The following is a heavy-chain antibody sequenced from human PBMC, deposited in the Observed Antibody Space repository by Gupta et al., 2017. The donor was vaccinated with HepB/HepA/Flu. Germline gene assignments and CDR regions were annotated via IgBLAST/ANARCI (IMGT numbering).Heavy chain of an antibody. CDR3: ARDPSGHGMDA. CDR1: GFTFTSYH. J-gene: IGHJ6*02. Sequence: EVQLVEPGGDLVQPGRSLRLSCAASGFTFTSYHMQWVRQVPGKGLEWVSAIGRAGDTHYADSVKGRFTVSRENARNSLYLQMNSLRAGDTAVYYCARDPSGHGMDAWGQGTTVIVSS. D-gene: IGHD6-25*01. CDR2: IGRAGDT. V-gene: IGHV3-13*01.